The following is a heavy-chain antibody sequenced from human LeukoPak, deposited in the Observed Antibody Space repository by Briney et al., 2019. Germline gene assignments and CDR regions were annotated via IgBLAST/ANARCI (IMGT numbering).Heavy chain of an antibody. CDR1: GGSISSYY. CDR2: IYYSGST. J-gene: IGHJ4*02. V-gene: IGHV4-59*01. CDR3: ARRNPQYDYVWEMDY. Sequence: SETLSLTCTVSGGSISSYYWSWIRQPPGKGLEWIGYIYYSGSTNYNPSLKSRVIISVDTSKNQFSLKLSSVTAADTAVYYCARRNPQYDYVWEMDYWGQGTLVTVSS. D-gene: IGHD3-16*01.